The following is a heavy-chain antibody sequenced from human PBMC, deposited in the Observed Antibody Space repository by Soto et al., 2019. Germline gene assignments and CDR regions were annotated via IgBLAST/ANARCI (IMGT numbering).Heavy chain of an antibody. CDR2: IYHSGST. J-gene: IGHJ6*03. Sequence: SETLSLTCTVSGDSISNYYWSWIRQPPGKGLEWIGYIYHSGSTKYNPSLKSRVTISVAPSKNQFSLRLSSVTAADSAVYYCARSGDYTNYYYYYMDVWGKGTTVT. CDR3: ARSGDYTNYYYYYMDV. D-gene: IGHD4-17*01. V-gene: IGHV4-59*08. CDR1: GDSISNYY.